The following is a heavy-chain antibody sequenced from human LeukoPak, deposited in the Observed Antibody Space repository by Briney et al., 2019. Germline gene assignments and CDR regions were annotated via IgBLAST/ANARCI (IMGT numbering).Heavy chain of an antibody. CDR3: ARAGGGSSGYFDY. D-gene: IGHD3-22*01. CDR2: ISYDGSNK. J-gene: IGHJ4*02. V-gene: IGHV3-30-3*01. Sequence: GGSLRLSCAASGFTVSSNYMSWARQAPGKALEWVAVISYDGSNKYYADSVKGRFTISRDNSKNTLYLQMNSLRAEDTAVYYCARAGGGSSGYFDYWGQGTLVTVSS. CDR1: GFTVSSNY.